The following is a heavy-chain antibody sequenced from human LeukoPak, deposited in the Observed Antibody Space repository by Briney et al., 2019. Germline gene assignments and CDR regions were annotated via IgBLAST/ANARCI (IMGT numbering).Heavy chain of an antibody. D-gene: IGHD6-19*01. Sequence: GSLTPSCAVSGFSVSSFGMSWVRQAPGKGLEWISAISVDGEIAYYADSVKGRFIISRDNSKNTLYLQMSSLRAEDTAVYYCAQGYSSGWYPYWGQGSLVSVSS. CDR3: AQGYSSGWYPY. J-gene: IGHJ4*02. CDR2: ISVDGEIA. CDR1: GFSVSSFG. V-gene: IGHV3-23*01.